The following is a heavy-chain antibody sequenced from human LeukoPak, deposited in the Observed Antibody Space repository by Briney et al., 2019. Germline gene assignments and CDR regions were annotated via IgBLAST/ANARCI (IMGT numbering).Heavy chain of an antibody. D-gene: IGHD5-24*01. J-gene: IGHJ6*02. Sequence: GGSLRLSCAASGFTFSSYWMSWVRQAPGKGLEWVANIKQDGSEKYYVDSVKGRFTISRDNAKNSLYLQMNSLRAEDTAVYYCARDGYTREGYYYYYGMDVWGQGTTVTVSS. CDR2: IKQDGSEK. CDR1: GFTFSSYW. CDR3: ARDGYTREGYYYYYGMDV. V-gene: IGHV3-7*01.